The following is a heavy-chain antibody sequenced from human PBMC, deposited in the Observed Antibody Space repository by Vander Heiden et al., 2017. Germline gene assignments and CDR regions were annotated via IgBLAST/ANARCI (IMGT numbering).Heavy chain of an antibody. CDR2: ISGSGGST. V-gene: IGHV3-23*01. D-gene: IGHD3-10*01. CDR3: AKDFGVENDY. CDR1: GFTFSSYA. Sequence: EVQLLESGGGLVQPGGSLRLSCDASGFTFSSYAMGWVRQAPGKGLEWISAISGSGGSTYYADSVKGRFTISRDNSKNTLYLQMNSLRAEDTAVYYCAKDFGVENDYWGQGTLVTVSS. J-gene: IGHJ4*02.